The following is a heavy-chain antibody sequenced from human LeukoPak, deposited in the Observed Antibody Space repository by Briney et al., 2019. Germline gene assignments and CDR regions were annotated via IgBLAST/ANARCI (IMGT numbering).Heavy chain of an antibody. J-gene: IGHJ3*02. D-gene: IGHD1-26*01. CDR1: EFTFSDYY. Sequence: PGGSLRLSCAASEFTFSDYYMSWLRQAPGKGLEWVSSISGSGSYTDYADSVKGRFTISRDNAKNSLYLQVNSLRAEDTAVYYCARDGIVGATDAFDIWGQGTMVTVSS. V-gene: IGHV3-11*05. CDR3: ARDGIVGATDAFDI. CDR2: ISGSGSYT.